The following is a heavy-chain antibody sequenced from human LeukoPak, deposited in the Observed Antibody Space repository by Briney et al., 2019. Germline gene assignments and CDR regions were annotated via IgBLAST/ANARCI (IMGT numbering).Heavy chain of an antibody. J-gene: IGHJ4*02. CDR2: ISGSGGST. Sequence: PGGSLRLSCAASGFTFSSYAMSWVRQAPGKGLEWVSAISGSGGSTYYADSVKGRFTISRDNSKNTLYLQMNSLRAEDTAVYYCAKNSQLSFGRFAEFDYWGQGTLVTVSS. V-gene: IGHV3-23*01. CDR3: AKNSQLSFGRFAEFDY. CDR1: GFTFSSYA. D-gene: IGHD3-3*01.